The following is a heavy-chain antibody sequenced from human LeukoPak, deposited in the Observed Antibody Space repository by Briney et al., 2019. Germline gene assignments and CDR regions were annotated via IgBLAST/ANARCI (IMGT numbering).Heavy chain of an antibody. CDR3: AIRNDILTGYVFDF. CDR1: GGSVISSIYY. J-gene: IGHJ4*02. Sequence: SETLSPTCTVSGGSVISSIYYWGWIRQPPGKGLEWIGSIYYSGSTSYNPSLKSRVTISVDTSKNQFSLKLTSVTAADTAVYYCAIRNDILTGYVFDFWGQGTLVTVSS. CDR2: IYYSGST. V-gene: IGHV4-39*01. D-gene: IGHD3-9*01.